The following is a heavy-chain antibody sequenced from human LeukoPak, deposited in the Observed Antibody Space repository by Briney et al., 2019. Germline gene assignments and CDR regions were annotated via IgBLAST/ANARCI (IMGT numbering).Heavy chain of an antibody. CDR2: INDRGGT. CDR3: ARGPYCSSTSCHDFDY. CDR1: GGSSSGYY. J-gene: IGHJ4*02. D-gene: IGHD2-2*01. V-gene: IGHV4-34*01. Sequence: PLETLSLTCGVYGGSSSGYYWSWIRQPPGKGLEWIGEINDRGGTNYNPSLKSRVTISVDTSKNQFSLKLSSVTAADTAVYYCARGPYCSSTSCHDFDYWGQGTLVTVSS.